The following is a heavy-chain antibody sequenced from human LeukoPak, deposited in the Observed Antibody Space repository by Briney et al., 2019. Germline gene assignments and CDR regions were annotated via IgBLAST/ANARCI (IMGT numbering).Heavy chain of an antibody. V-gene: IGHV1-8*01. CDR3: ARGPDVDTAMVIWWPSYYYYMDV. CDR1: GYTFTSYD. Sequence: ASVKVSCKASGYTFTSYDINWVRQATGQGLEWMGWMNPNSGNTGYAQKFQGRVTMTRNTSISTAYMELSSLGSEDTAVYYCARGPDVDTAMVIWWPSYYYYMDVWGKGTTVTVSS. D-gene: IGHD5-18*01. J-gene: IGHJ6*03. CDR2: MNPNSGNT.